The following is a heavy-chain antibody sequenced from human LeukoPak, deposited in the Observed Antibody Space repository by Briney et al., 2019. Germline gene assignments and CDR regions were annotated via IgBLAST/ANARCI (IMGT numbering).Heavy chain of an antibody. CDR3: ARGREEQWLEKGGYYFDY. CDR2: IYYSGST. CDR1: GGSFSSGSYY. D-gene: IGHD6-19*01. Sequence: SETLSLTCTVSGGSFSSGSYYWSWIRQPPGKGLEWIGYIYYSGSTNYNPSLKSRVTISVDTSKNQFSLKLSSVTAADTAVYYCARGREEQWLEKGGYYFDYWGQGTLVTVSS. V-gene: IGHV4-61*01. J-gene: IGHJ4*02.